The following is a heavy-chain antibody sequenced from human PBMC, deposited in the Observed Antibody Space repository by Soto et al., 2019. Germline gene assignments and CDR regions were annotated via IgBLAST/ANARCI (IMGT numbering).Heavy chain of an antibody. V-gene: IGHV1-8*01. J-gene: IGHJ4*02. CDR2: MNPNSGNT. D-gene: IGHD3-22*01. Sequence: ASVKVSCKASGYTFTSYDINWVRQATGQGLEWMGWMNPNSGNTGYAQKFQGRVTMTRNTSISTAYMELSSLRSEDTAVYYCARVPAADNYDRSGYSDYWGQGTLVTVSS. CDR1: GYTFTSYD. CDR3: ARVPAADNYDRSGYSDY.